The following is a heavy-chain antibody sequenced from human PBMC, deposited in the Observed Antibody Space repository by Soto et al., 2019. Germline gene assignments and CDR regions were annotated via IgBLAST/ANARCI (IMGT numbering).Heavy chain of an antibody. CDR3: ARLSRYDRSGYYYDY. Sequence: SETLCLTCTVSGGSISSGGYYWSWIRQHPGMGLEWIGYIYYSGSTYYNPSLKSRVTISVDTSNNQFSLKLSSVTAADTAVYYCARLSRYDRSGYYYDYWGQGTLVTVSS. CDR1: GGSISSGGYY. D-gene: IGHD3-22*01. CDR2: IYYSGST. J-gene: IGHJ4*02. V-gene: IGHV4-31*03.